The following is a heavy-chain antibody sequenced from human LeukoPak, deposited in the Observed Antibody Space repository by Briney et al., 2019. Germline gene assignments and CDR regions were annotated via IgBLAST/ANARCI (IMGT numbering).Heavy chain of an antibody. J-gene: IGHJ4*02. D-gene: IGHD3-9*01. CDR3: ARAYYDILTGYYPFDY. Sequence: PSGTLSLTCAVSGGSISSSNWWSWVRQPPGKGLEWIGEIYHSGSTNYNPSLKSRVTISVDKSKNQFSLKLSSVTAADTAVYYCARAYYDILTGYYPFDYWGQGTLVTVSS. V-gene: IGHV4-4*02. CDR2: IYHSGST. CDR1: GGSISSSNW.